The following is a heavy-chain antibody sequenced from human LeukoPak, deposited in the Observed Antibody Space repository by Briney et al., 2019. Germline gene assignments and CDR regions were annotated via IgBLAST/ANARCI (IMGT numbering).Heavy chain of an antibody. CDR3: AKDRRIAYYGSGSYYNGSDY. Sequence: GGSLRLSCAASGFTFSSYGMSWVRQAPGKGLEWASAISGSGGSTYYADSVKGRFTISRDNSKNTLYLQMNSLRAEDTAVYYCAKDRRIAYYGSGSYYNGSDYWGQGTLVTVSS. CDR1: GFTFSSYG. V-gene: IGHV3-23*01. D-gene: IGHD3-10*01. J-gene: IGHJ4*02. CDR2: ISGSGGST.